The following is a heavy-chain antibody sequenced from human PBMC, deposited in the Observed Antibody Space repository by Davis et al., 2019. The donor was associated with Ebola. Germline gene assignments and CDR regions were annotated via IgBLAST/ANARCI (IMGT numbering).Heavy chain of an antibody. CDR2: IYYSGST. J-gene: IGHJ5*02. CDR1: GGSISSYY. D-gene: IGHD3-10*01. V-gene: IGHV4-59*01. Sequence: MPSETLSLTCTVSGGSISSYYWSWIRQPPGKGLEWIGYIYYSGSTNYNPSLKSRVTISLDAPKDQFSLRLTSVTAADTAVYYCARDRGPLGFDPWGQGTLVTVSS. CDR3: ARDRGPLGFDP.